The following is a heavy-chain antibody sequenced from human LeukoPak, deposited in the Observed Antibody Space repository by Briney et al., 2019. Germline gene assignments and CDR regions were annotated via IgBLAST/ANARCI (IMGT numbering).Heavy chain of an antibody. Sequence: SETLSLTCAVYGGSFSGYYWSWIRQPPGKGLEWIGGINHSGSTNYNPSLKSRVTISVDTSKNQFSLKLSSVTAADTAVYYCARGPPQPDYGDYGNSQGFDYWGQGTLVTVSS. D-gene: IGHD4-17*01. CDR2: INHSGST. V-gene: IGHV4-34*01. J-gene: IGHJ4*02. CDR1: GGSFSGYY. CDR3: ARGPPQPDYGDYGNSQGFDY.